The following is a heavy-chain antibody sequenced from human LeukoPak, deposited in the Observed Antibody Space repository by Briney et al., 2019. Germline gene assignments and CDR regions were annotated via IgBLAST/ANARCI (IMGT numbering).Heavy chain of an antibody. CDR2: IIPIFGTA. CDR3: ASLAKAVASYGYFDL. J-gene: IGHJ2*01. Sequence: GASVKVSCKASGGTFSSYAISWVRQAPGQGLEWMGGIIPIFGTANYAQKFQGRVTITADESTSTAYMELSSLRSEDTAVYYCASLAKAVASYGYFDLWAVAPWSLSHQ. V-gene: IGHV1-69*13. CDR1: GGTFSSYA. D-gene: IGHD6-19*01.